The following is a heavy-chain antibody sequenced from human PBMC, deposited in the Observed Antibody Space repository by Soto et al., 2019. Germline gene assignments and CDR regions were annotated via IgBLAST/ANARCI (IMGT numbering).Heavy chain of an antibody. Sequence: GGSLRLSCQVSGFTFGRYALSSVRQAPGKGLEWVALVQSNHVTYYADSVRGRFSVSRDNSKNTLYLQMDSLRVEDTALYYCAKWLRGGSYYCDFWGQGAMVTVSS. D-gene: IGHD3-10*01. CDR1: GFTFGRYA. J-gene: IGHJ4*02. V-gene: IGHV3-23*01. CDR3: AKWLRGGSYYCDF. CDR2: VQSNHVT.